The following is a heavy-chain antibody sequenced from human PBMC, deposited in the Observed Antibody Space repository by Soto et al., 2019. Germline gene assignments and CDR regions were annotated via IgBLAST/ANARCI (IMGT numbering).Heavy chain of an antibody. CDR2: IYYSGST. Sequence: LSLTCTVSGGSISSYYWSWIRQPPGKGLEWIGYIYYSGSTNYNPSLKSRVTISVDTSKNQFSLKLSSVTAADTAVYYCARAPGNDVGDTWFDTWGQGTLATVSA. D-gene: IGHD1-1*01. CDR3: ARAPGNDVGDTWFDT. CDR1: GGSISSYY. J-gene: IGHJ5*02. V-gene: IGHV4-59*01.